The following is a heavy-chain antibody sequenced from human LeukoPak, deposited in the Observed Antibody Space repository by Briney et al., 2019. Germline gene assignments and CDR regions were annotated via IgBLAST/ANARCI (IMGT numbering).Heavy chain of an antibody. CDR2: INPNSGGT. D-gene: IGHD1-14*01. Sequence: ASVKVSCKASGYTFTGSGYHLHWVRQAPGQGLEWMGRINPNSGGTDSAQKFQGRVTMTRDTSMNTAYMELSRLKSDDTAVYYCARDLSGISSATDAFDMWGQGTMVTVSS. J-gene: IGHJ3*02. CDR3: ARDLSGISSATDAFDM. CDR1: GYTFTGSGYH. V-gene: IGHV1-2*06.